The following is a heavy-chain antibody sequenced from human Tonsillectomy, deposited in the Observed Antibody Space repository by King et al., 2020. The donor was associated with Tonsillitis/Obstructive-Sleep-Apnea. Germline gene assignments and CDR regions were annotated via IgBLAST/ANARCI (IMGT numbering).Heavy chain of an antibody. J-gene: IGHJ4*02. CDR2: ISYDGSDK. CDR3: ARDLGGASGY. Sequence: VQLEESGGGVVQPGRSLRLSCAASGFTFSSYPMYWVRQAPGKGLEWVAVISYDGSDKYYADSVKGRFTISRDNSKNTLYLQMNSLRDEDTAVYHCARDLGGASGYWGQGTLVIVSS. CDR1: GFTFSSYP. D-gene: IGHD3-16*01. V-gene: IGHV3-30*04.